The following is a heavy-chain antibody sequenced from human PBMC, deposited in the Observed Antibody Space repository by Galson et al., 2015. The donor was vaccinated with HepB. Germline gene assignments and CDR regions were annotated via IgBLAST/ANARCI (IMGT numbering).Heavy chain of an antibody. CDR2: IYASDSDT. Sequence: QSGAEVKKPGESLKISCKVFGYSFTNYWIAWVRQMPGKGLEWMGIIYASDSDTRYSPSFQGQVTISADKSISTAYLHWSSLKASDTAMYYCARRGSSTYSDYWGRGTLVTVSS. V-gene: IGHV5-51*03. D-gene: IGHD3-16*01. CDR1: GYSFTNYW. J-gene: IGHJ4*02. CDR3: ARRGSSTYSDY.